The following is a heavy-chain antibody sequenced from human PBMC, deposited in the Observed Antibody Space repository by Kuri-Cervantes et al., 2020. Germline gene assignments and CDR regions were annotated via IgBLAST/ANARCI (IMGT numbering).Heavy chain of an antibody. J-gene: IGHJ5*02. D-gene: IGHD2-2*01. V-gene: IGHV4-39*07. CDR3: ARGPNCSSTSCYALNWFDP. CDR1: GGSISSSSYY. Sequence: SETLSLTCTVSGGSISSSSYYWGWIRQPPGKGLEWIGSIYYSGSTYYNPSLKSRVTISVDTSKNQFSLKLSSVTAADTAVYYCARGPNCSSTSCYALNWFDPWGQGTLVTVSS. CDR2: IYYSGST.